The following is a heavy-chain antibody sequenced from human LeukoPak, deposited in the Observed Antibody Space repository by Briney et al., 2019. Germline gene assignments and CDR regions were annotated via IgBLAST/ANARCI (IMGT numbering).Heavy chain of an antibody. CDR1: GFTFSSYG. CDR2: ISYDGSNK. D-gene: IGHD3-10*01. Sequence: GGSLRLSCAASGFTFSSYGMHWVRQAPGKGLEWVAVISYDGSNKYYADSVKGRFTISRDNSKNTLYLQMNSLRAEDTAVYYCAKPEEYGSGSSPDPLDYWGQGTLVTVSS. J-gene: IGHJ4*02. V-gene: IGHV3-30*18. CDR3: AKPEEYGSGSSPDPLDY.